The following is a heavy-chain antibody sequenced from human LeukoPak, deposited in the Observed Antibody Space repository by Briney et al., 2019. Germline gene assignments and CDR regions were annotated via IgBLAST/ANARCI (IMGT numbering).Heavy chain of an antibody. CDR2: INGGGDAT. J-gene: IGHJ3*01. CDR3: ARCTASCYANAFDV. Sequence: GGSLRLSCATSGFTFNNNAMSWVRQAPGTRLEWVSAINGGGDATEYADSVKGRFTISRDNSKNTLYLQMNSLRPEDTAVYYCARCTASCYANAFDVWGQGTLLTVSS. CDR1: GFTFNNNA. D-gene: IGHD2-2*01. V-gene: IGHV3-23*01.